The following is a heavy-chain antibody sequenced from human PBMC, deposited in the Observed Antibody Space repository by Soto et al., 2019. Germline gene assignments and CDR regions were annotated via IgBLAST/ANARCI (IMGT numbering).Heavy chain of an antibody. CDR3: ARERNYDFRSGYYTPSDAFDS. J-gene: IGHJ3*02. D-gene: IGHD3-3*01. V-gene: IGHV1-46*01. CDR2: INPSGGST. CDR1: GYTFTSYY. Sequence: ASVKVSCKASGYTFTSYYMHWVRQAPGQGLEWMGIINPSGGSTSYAQKFQGRDTMTRDTSTSTVYMELSSLRSEDTAVYYCARERNYDFRSGYYTPSDAFDSWGQGTRVTFSS.